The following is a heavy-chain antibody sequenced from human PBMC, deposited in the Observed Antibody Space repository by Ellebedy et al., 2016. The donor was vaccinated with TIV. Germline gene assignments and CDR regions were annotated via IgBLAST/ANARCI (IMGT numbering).Heavy chain of an antibody. D-gene: IGHD2-21*01. Sequence: ASVKVSCKASGYIFINYAIHWVRQAPGQGLEWMGWINTNTGNPMYAQDFTGRFVFSLDTSVSTAFLQIRRLKAEDTAMYFCVRDRRGEGQSQFGVDFWGQGTLVSVSS. CDR2: INTNTGNP. CDR3: VRDRRGEGQSQFGVDF. CDR1: GYIFINYA. J-gene: IGHJ4*02. V-gene: IGHV7-4-1*01.